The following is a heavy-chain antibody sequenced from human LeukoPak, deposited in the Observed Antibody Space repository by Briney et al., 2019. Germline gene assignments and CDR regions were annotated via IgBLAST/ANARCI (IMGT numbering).Heavy chain of an antibody. Sequence: SETLSLTCAVSGYSISRGYYWALIRQPPGKGQEWIGTVYHTGSTYYNPSLDSRVTISVDTSKNEFSLNLKSVTAADTAVYYCARAGWIITSGIDYWGQGALVTVPS. D-gene: IGHD3-10*01. CDR3: ARAGWIITSGIDY. V-gene: IGHV4-38-2*01. J-gene: IGHJ4*02. CDR1: GYSISRGYY. CDR2: VYHTGST.